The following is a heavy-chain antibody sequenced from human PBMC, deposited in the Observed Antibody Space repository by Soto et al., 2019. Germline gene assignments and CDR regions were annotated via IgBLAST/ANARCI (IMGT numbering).Heavy chain of an antibody. J-gene: IGHJ5*02. D-gene: IGHD3-3*01. CDR2: IIPILNVA. CDR1: GDTFSTDT. CDR3: ARGSYYGGHYEAWFDP. V-gene: IGHV1-69*02. Sequence: QVQLLQSGGEVKKPGSSVRVSCKSSGDTFSTDTISWVRQAPGQGLEWMGRIIPILNVANYAQSFQGRLTITADTFSPTAYMELSSLTSDDTAMYYCARGSYYGGHYEAWFDPWGQGTLVTVSP.